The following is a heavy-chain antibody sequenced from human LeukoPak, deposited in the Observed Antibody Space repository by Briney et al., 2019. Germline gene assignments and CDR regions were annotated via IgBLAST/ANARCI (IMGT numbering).Heavy chain of an antibody. CDR2: IYHSGST. V-gene: IGHV4-4*02. J-gene: IGHJ5*02. Sequence: SETLSLTCAVSGGSISSSYWWCWIRQPPGKGLEWIGEIYHSGSTNYNLSLKSRVTISVDKSKNQFSLKLNSVTAADTAVYYCARDYCTSTTCPNWFDPWGQGTLVTVSS. CDR3: ARDYCTSTTCPNWFDP. CDR1: GGSISSSYW. D-gene: IGHD2-2*01.